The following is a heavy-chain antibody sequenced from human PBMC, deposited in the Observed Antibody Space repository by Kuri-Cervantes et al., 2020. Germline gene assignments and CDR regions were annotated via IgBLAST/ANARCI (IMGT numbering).Heavy chain of an antibody. CDR2: ISSSSSYI. V-gene: IGHV3-21*01. Sequence: GESLKISCAASGFTFSSYSMNWVRQAPGKGLEWVSSISSSSSYIYYADSVKGRFTISRDNAKNSLYLQMNSLRAEDTAVYYCARDGIYGDYYYYGMDAWGQGTTVTVSS. CDR3: ARDGIYGDYYYYGMDA. J-gene: IGHJ6*02. D-gene: IGHD4-17*01. CDR1: GFTFSSYS.